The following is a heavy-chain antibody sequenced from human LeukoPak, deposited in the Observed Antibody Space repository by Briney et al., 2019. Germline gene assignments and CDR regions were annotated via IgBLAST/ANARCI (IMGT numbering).Heavy chain of an antibody. Sequence: PSETLSLTGTVSGGSISSNTYYWGWIRQSPGKGLEWIGNIYDSGSTYYNPSLKSRVTISVDTSKNQFSLKLSSVTAADTAVYYCARHLRRWVPPLDLRGPYWGQGTLVTVSS. D-gene: IGHD1-1*01. V-gene: IGHV4-39*01. CDR1: GGSISSNTYY. J-gene: IGHJ4*02. CDR3: ARHLRRWVPPLDLRGPY. CDR2: IYDSGST.